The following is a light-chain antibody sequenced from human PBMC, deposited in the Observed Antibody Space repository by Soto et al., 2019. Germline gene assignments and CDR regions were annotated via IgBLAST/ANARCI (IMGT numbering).Light chain of an antibody. J-gene: IGLJ2*01. CDR1: SSDVGNYDY. CDR3: RSFTSTSTLVL. CDR2: DVS. Sequence: QSALTQPASVSGSPGQSITISCTGTSSDVGNYDYVSWYQQHPGKAPKLIFYDVSNRPSGVSNRFSGSKSGNTASLTISGLQAEDEADYYCRSFTSTSTLVLFGGGTTLTVL. V-gene: IGLV2-14*01.